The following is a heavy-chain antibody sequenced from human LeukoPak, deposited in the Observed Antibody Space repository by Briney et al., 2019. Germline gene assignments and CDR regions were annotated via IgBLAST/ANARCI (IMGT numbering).Heavy chain of an antibody. D-gene: IGHD4-11*01. J-gene: IGHJ4*02. CDR3: ATDDYRGLGY. Sequence: PGGSLRLSXAASGIIFSNYWMHWVRQAPGKGLVWVSHIIQDGSSTFYADSVRGRFTISRDNAKNTLYLQMNSLRAEDTAVYYCATDDYRGLGYWGQGTLVTVSS. CDR2: IIQDGSST. CDR1: GIIFSNYW. V-gene: IGHV3-74*01.